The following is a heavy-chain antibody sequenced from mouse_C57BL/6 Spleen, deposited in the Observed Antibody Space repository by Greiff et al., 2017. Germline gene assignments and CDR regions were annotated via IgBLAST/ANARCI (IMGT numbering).Heavy chain of an antibody. CDR2: IYPENGDT. V-gene: IGHV14-4*01. Sequence: EVQLQQSGAELVRPGASVKLSCTASGFNIKDDYMHWVKQRPEQGLEWIGWIYPENGDTEYASKFQGKATITADTSSNTAYLQLSSLTSEDTAVYYCTTGDYDVAPMDYWGQGTSVTVSS. D-gene: IGHD2-4*01. CDR1: GFNIKDDY. CDR3: TTGDYDVAPMDY. J-gene: IGHJ4*01.